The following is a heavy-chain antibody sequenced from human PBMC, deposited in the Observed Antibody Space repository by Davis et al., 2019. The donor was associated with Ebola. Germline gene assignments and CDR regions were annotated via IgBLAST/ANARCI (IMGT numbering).Heavy chain of an antibody. CDR1: GFTSSDYY. CDR3: ARFNLWFGELLFSAEPVW. J-gene: IGHJ4*02. D-gene: IGHD3-10*01. Sequence: PGGSLRLSCVASGFTSSDYYMSWIRQAPGQGLEWVSYISSSGSTIYYADPVKGRFTISRDNAKNSLYLQMNSLRAEDTAVYYCARFNLWFGELLFSAEPVWWGQGTLVTVSS. CDR2: ISSSGSTI. V-gene: IGHV3-11*01.